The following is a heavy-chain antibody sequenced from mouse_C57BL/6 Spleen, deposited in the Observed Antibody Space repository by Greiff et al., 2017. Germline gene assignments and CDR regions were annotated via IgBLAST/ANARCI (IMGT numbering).Heavy chain of an antibody. V-gene: IGHV1-78*01. CDR1: GYTFTDHT. Sequence: VQLVESDAELVKPGASVQISCKVSGYTFTDHTIHWMKQRPEQGLEWIGYIYPRDGSTKYNEKFKGKATLTADKSSSTAYMQLNSLTSEDSAVYFCARAITTVVATGGDFDYWGQGTTLTVSS. D-gene: IGHD1-1*01. J-gene: IGHJ2*01. CDR3: ARAITTVVATGGDFDY. CDR2: IYPRDGST.